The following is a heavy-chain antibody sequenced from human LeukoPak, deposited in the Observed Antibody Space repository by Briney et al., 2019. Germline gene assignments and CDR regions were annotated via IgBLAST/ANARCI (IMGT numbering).Heavy chain of an antibody. Sequence: PGGSLRLSCAASVSEFIFSNYGMHWVRQAPGKGLEWVAERSYDGSNKYYADSVKGRFTISRDNSKNTLYLQMNSLRSEDTAVFYCAKEYWGFSGSQSAGLNIWGHGTMVTVSS. J-gene: IGHJ3*02. V-gene: IGHV3-30*18. D-gene: IGHD1-26*01. CDR2: RSYDGSNK. CDR3: AKEYWGFSGSQSAGLNI. CDR1: VSEFIFSNYG.